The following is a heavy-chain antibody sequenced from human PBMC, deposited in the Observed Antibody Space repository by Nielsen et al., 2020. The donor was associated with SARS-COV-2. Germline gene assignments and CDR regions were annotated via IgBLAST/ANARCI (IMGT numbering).Heavy chain of an antibody. CDR2: INAGNGNT. Sequence: ASVKVSCKASGYTFTSYAMHWVRQAPGQRLEWMGWINAGNGNTKYSQKFQGRVTMTRNTSISTAYLELSRLRSDDTAMYYCARGLAIGATPLNPWGQGTLVTVSS. D-gene: IGHD2-15*01. CDR1: GYTFTSYA. V-gene: IGHV1-3*01. CDR3: ARGLAIGATPLNP. J-gene: IGHJ5*02.